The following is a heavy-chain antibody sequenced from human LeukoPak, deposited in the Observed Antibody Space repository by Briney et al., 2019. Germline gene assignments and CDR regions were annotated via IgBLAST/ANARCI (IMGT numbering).Heavy chain of an antibody. V-gene: IGHV4-34*01. CDR1: GGSFSGYY. D-gene: IGHD3-3*01. CDR2: INHSGST. J-gene: IGHJ5*02. CDR3: ARGWSSLEWLFGAPWFDP. Sequence: PSETLSLTCAVYGGSFSGYYWSWIRQPPGKGLEWIGEINHSGSTNYNPSLESRVSISVDISKHQFSLKLSSVPAADTAVYYCARGWSSLEWLFGAPWFDPWGQGTLVTVSS.